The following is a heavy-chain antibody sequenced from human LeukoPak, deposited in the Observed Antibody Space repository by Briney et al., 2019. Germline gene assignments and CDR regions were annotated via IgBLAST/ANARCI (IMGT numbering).Heavy chain of an antibody. CDR2: IYTSGST. CDR1: GGSISSGSYY. D-gene: IGHD3-22*01. V-gene: IGHV4-61*02. CDR3: ARERITMIVVVSHYYYYMDG. Sequence: SQTLSLTCTVSGGSISSGSYYWSWIRQPAGKGLEWIGRIYTSGSTNYNPSLKRRVTISVDTSKNQFSLKLSSVTAADTAVYYCARERITMIVVVSHYYYYMDGWGKGTTVTVSS. J-gene: IGHJ6*03.